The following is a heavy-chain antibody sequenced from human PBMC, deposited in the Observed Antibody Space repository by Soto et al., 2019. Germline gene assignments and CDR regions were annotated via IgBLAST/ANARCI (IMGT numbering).Heavy chain of an antibody. CDR1: GYSFTSYW. V-gene: IGHV5-51*01. J-gene: IGHJ3*02. CDR3: ARQYCSSTSCHARPHAFDI. CDR2: IYPGDSDT. Sequence: GESLKISCKGSGYSFTSYWIGWARQMPGKGLEWMGIIYPGDSDTRYSPSFQGQVTISADKSISTAYLQWSSLKASDTAMYYCARQYCSSTSCHARPHAFDIWGQGTMVTVSS. D-gene: IGHD2-2*01.